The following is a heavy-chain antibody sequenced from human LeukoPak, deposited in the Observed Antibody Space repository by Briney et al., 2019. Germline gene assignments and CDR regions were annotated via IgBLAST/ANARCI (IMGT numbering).Heavy chain of an antibody. CDR2: ISGSGNSI. Sequence: GGSLRLSCAASGFTVSSNYMSWVRQAPGKGLEWVSVISGSGNSIYYADSVKGRFTISRDNSKNTLYLQMNSLRADDTAVYYCAKDGRYSSCWYVWGQGTLVTVSS. D-gene: IGHD6-19*01. CDR1: GFTVSSNY. CDR3: AKDGRYSSCWYV. V-gene: IGHV3-23*01. J-gene: IGHJ4*02.